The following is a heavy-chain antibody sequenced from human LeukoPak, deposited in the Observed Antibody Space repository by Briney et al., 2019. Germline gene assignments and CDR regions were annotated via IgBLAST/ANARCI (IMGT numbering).Heavy chain of an antibody. CDR2: LYSGGST. D-gene: IGHD4-17*01. Sequence: GGSLRLSCAASGFTVSSNYMSWVRQAPGKGLEWVSILYSGGSTYYADSVKGRFAISRDNSKNTLYLQMNSLRAEDTAVYYCARGGDYPFDYWGQGTLVTVSS. V-gene: IGHV3-53*01. CDR1: GFTVSSNY. J-gene: IGHJ4*02. CDR3: ARGGDYPFDY.